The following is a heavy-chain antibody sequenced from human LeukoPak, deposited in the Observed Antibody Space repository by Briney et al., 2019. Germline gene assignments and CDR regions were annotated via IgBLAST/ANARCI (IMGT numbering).Heavy chain of an antibody. V-gene: IGHV3-64*01. CDR1: GFTFSSYA. CDR2: ISSNDGSK. Sequence: GGSLRLSCAASGFTFSSYAMHWVRQAPGKGLEYVSAISSNDGSKYYANSVKGRFTISRDNSKNTLYLQMGSLRAEDMSVYYCARTARPNRYYFYYWGQGTLVTVSS. CDR3: ARTARPNRYYFYY. J-gene: IGHJ4*02. D-gene: IGHD6-6*01.